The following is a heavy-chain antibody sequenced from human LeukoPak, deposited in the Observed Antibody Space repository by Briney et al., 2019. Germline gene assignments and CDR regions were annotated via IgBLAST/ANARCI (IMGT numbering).Heavy chain of an antibody. CDR3: ARRRWGHGSGSYDY. Sequence: PSETLSLTCAVYGGSFSDYYWSWIRQSPGKGLEWIGEINHSGSTTNYNPSLKNRVTISVDTSKKQFSLKLSSVTAADTAVYYCARRRWGHGSGSYDYWGQGTLVTVSS. CDR2: INHSGSTT. D-gene: IGHD3-10*01. J-gene: IGHJ4*02. V-gene: IGHV4-34*01. CDR1: GGSFSDYY.